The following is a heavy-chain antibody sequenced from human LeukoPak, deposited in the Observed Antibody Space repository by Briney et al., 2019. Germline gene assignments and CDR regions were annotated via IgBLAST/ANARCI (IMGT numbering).Heavy chain of an antibody. J-gene: IGHJ4*02. V-gene: IGHV4-34*01. CDR3: ARGLEWEPTDY. Sequence: SETLSLTCAFYGGSLSSYYWSWIRQPPGKGLEWIGEINHSGSTNYNPSLKSRVTISVDTTKNQFSLKVTSVTAADTAVYYCARGLEWEPTDYWGQGTLVTVSS. D-gene: IGHD1-26*01. CDR1: GGSLSSYY. CDR2: INHSGST.